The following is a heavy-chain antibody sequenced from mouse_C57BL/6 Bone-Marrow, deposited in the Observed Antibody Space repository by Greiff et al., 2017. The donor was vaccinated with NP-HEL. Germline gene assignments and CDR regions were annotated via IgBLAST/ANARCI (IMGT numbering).Heavy chain of an antibody. J-gene: IGHJ4*01. Sequence: VQLQQSGTVLARPGASVKMSCKTSGYTFTSYWMHWVKQRPGQGLEWIGAIYPGNSDTSYNQKFKGKAKLTAVTSASTAYMELSSLTNEDSAVYYGTRRVFTTVVAEDAMDYWGQGTSVTVSS. D-gene: IGHD1-1*01. CDR3: TRRVFTTVVAEDAMDY. CDR2: IYPGNSDT. V-gene: IGHV1-5*01. CDR1: GYTFTSYW.